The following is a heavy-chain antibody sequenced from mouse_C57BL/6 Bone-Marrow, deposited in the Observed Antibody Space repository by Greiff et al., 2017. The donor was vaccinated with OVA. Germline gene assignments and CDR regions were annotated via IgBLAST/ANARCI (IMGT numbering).Heavy chain of an antibody. CDR1: GYTFTSYW. CDR3: ARGEIYYYGSSYVPYAMDY. Sequence: QVQLQQPGAELVKPGASVKLSCKASGYTFTSYWMHWVKQRPGRGLEWIGRIDPNSGGTKYNEKFKSKATLTVDKPSSTAYLQLTRLTSEYSAVYYCARGEIYYYGSSYVPYAMDYWGQGTSVTVSS. V-gene: IGHV1-72*01. CDR2: IDPNSGGT. J-gene: IGHJ4*01. D-gene: IGHD1-1*01.